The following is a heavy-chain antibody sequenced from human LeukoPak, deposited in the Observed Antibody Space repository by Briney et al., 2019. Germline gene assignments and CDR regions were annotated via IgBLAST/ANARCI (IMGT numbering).Heavy chain of an antibody. CDR3: ARDPSAMDV. J-gene: IGHJ6*04. CDR1: GASISGYY. Sequence: SETLSLTCIVSGASISGYYWSWIRQPAGKGLEWIGRIYTSGSTDYNPSLKSRVTMSVDTSENQFSLKLSSVTAADTAVYYCARDPSAMDVWGKGTTVTVSS. D-gene: IGHD1-26*01. V-gene: IGHV4-4*07. CDR2: IYTSGST.